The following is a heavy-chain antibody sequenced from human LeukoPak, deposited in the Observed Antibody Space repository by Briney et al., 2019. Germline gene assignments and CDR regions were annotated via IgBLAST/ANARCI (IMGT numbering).Heavy chain of an antibody. J-gene: IGHJ5*02. CDR2: IYSGGGT. V-gene: IGHV3-66*01. CDR3: AREKQLPNWFDP. D-gene: IGHD6-13*01. Sequence: GGSLRLSCAASGFTFSSNYMSWVRQAPGKGLEWVSVIYSGGGTSYADSVKGRFTISRDNSKNTLYLQMNSLRAEDTAVYYCAREKQLPNWFDPWGQGTLVTVSS. CDR1: GFTFSSNY.